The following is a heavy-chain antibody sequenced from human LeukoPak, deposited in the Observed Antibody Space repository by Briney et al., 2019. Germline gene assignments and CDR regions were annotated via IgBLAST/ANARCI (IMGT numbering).Heavy chain of an antibody. D-gene: IGHD3-10*01. CDR2: IHYTGST. CDR3: ARGGYYGSGNDFRFDP. Sequence: PSETLSLTCTVSGGSISSYYWSWIRQTPGKGLECIGYIHYTGSTNYNPSLKSRVTISVDTSKSQFSLKLSSVTAADTAIYYCARGGYYGSGNDFRFDPWGQGTLVTVSS. J-gene: IGHJ5*02. V-gene: IGHV4-59*01. CDR1: GGSISSYY.